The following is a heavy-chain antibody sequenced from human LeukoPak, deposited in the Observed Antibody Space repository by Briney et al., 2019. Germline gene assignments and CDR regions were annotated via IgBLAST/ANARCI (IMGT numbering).Heavy chain of an antibody. D-gene: IGHD2-21*02. Sequence: SETLSLTCAVYGGSFSGYYWSWIRQPPGKGLEWIGEINHSGSTNYNPSLKSRVTISVDTSKNQFSLKLRSVTAADTTVYYCARGLSAIVHWGQGTLVTVSS. V-gene: IGHV4-34*01. J-gene: IGHJ4*02. CDR1: GGSFSGYY. CDR2: INHSGST. CDR3: ARGLSAIVH.